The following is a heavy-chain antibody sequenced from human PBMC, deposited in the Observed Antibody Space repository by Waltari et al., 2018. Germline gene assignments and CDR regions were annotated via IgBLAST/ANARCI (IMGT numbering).Heavy chain of an antibody. Sequence: QVQLQESGPGLVKPSETLSLTCTVPGCSISGYYWSWIRQPAGKGLEWIGRIYTSGSTNYNPSLNSRVTMSVDTSENQFSLKLSSVTAADTAVYYCARGPRSFYAFDVWGPGTMVTVSS. CDR3: ARGPRSFYAFDV. D-gene: IGHD1-26*01. CDR1: GCSISGYY. J-gene: IGHJ3*01. V-gene: IGHV4-4*07. CDR2: IYTSGST.